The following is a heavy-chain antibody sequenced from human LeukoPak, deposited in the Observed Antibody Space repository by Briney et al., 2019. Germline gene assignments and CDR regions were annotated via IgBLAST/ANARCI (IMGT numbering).Heavy chain of an antibody. Sequence: PSETLSLTCAVYGGSGYYWSWIRQPPGKGLEWIGEINDSGSTNYNPSLKSRVTISVDTSKNQFSLKLSSVTAADTAVYYCARHRGYDILTGYRSNWFDPWGQGTLVTVSS. CDR2: INDSGST. V-gene: IGHV4-34*01. J-gene: IGHJ5*02. CDR3: ARHRGYDILTGYRSNWFDP. CDR1: GGSGYY. D-gene: IGHD3-9*01.